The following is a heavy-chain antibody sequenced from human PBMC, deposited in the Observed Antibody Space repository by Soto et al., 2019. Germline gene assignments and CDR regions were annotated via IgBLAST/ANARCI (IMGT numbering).Heavy chain of an antibody. CDR2: MNPNSGNT. CDR1: GYTFTSYD. J-gene: IGHJ6*02. D-gene: IGHD1-1*01. V-gene: IGHV1-8*01. Sequence: SVKVSCKASGYTFTSYDINWVRQATGQGLEWMGWMNPNSGNTGYAQKFQGRVTMTRNTSISTAYMELSSLRSEDTAVYYCARYWIGHYYYYGMDVWGQGTTVTVSS. CDR3: ARYWIGHYYYYGMDV.